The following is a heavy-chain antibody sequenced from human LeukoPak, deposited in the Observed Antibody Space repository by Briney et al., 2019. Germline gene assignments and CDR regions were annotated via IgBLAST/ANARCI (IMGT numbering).Heavy chain of an antibody. CDR2: IYYSGST. CDR3: ARGGSSQPVVDY. D-gene: IGHD1-26*01. CDR1: GGSISSYY. J-gene: IGHJ4*02. Sequence: SETLSLTCTVSGGSISSYYWSWIRQPPGKGLECIGYIYYSGSTNYNPSLKSRVTISVDTSKNQFSLKLSSVTAADTAVYYCARGGSSQPVVDYWGQGTLVTVSS. V-gene: IGHV4-59*01.